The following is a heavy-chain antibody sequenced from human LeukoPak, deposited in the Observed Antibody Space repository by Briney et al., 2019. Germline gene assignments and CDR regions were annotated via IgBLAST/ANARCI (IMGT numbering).Heavy chain of an antibody. CDR2: IYSGGST. D-gene: IGHD3-10*01. CDR1: GFTVSSNY. CDR3: ARGRGSGGSGSYPFDY. V-gene: IGHV3-53*01. Sequence: GGSLRLSCAASGFTVSSNYMSWVRQAPGKGLEWVSVIYSGGSTYYADSVKGRFTISRDNSKNTLYLQMNSLRAEDTAVYYCARGRGSGGSGSYPFDYWGQGTLVTVSS. J-gene: IGHJ4*02.